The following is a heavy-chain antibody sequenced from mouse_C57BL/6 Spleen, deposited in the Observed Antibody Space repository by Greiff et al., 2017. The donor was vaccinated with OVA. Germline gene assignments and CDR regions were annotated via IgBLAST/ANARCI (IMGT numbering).Heavy chain of an antibody. D-gene: IGHD1-1*01. V-gene: IGHV1-56*01. CDR2: FFPGGGST. CDR3: ARGLTAVIATGAY. Sequence: QVQLQESGPELVRPGASVKISCKAPGYTFTSPWMQWVRQRPGQGLEWSGEFFPGGGSTYYNEKFKGKATLTVDTSSNTAYMQLSSLTSEYSADSFSARGLTAVIATGAYWGQGTPVTVSA. CDR1: GYTFTSPW. J-gene: IGHJ3*01.